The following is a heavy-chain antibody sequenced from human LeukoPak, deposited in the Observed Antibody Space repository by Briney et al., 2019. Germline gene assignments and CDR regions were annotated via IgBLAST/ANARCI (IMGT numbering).Heavy chain of an antibody. V-gene: IGHV1-46*01. Sequence: ASVKVSCKASGYTFTSYYMHWVRQAPGQGLEWMGIINPSGGSTSYAQKFQGRVTMTRDTSTSTVYMELSSLRSEDTAAYYCAASSSGEFDYWGQGTLITVSS. CDR3: AASSSGEFDY. CDR2: INPSGGST. J-gene: IGHJ4*02. D-gene: IGHD6-19*01. CDR1: GYTFTSYY.